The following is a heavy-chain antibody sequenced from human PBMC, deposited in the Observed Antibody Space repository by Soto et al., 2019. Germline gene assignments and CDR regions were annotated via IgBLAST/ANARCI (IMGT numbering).Heavy chain of an antibody. CDR2: INQDGSEK. J-gene: IGHJ4*02. V-gene: IGHV3-7*01. CDR1: GFSFSSNW. Sequence: GGSLRLSCTASGFSFSSNWMSWVRQAPGKGPEWVANINQDGSEKYCADSVKGRFTISRDSAKISLYLQMDSLRVEDTALYYCFNVAFGYWGRGTLVTVSS. CDR3: FNVAFGY.